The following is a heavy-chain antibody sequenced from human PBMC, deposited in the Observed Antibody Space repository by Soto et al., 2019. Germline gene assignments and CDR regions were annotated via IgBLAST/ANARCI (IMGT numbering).Heavy chain of an antibody. CDR2: ISAYNGNT. CDR3: ARDRVVTIFRGVTRFSLLYYGMDV. V-gene: IGHV1-18*01. Sequence: QVQLVQSGAEVKKPGASVKVSCKASGYTFTSYGISWVRQAPGQGLEWMGWISAYNGNTNYAQKLQRRVPMTTDTSTSTAYMELRSLRSDDTAVYYGARDRVVTIFRGVTRFSLLYYGMDVWGQGTTVTV. D-gene: IGHD3-10*01. CDR1: GYTFTSYG. J-gene: IGHJ6*02.